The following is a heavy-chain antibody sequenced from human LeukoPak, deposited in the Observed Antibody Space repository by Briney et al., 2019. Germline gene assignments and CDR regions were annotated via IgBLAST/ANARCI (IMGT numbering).Heavy chain of an antibody. CDR3: ARDRGYCSGGSCYEGY. J-gene: IGHJ4*02. CDR2: INPSGGST. V-gene: IGHV1-46*01. Sequence: ASVKVSCKASGYTFTSYYMHWVRQAPGQGLEWMGIINPSGGSTSYAQKFQGRVTMTRDTSTSTVYIELSSLRSEDTAVYYCARDRGYCSGGSCYEGYWGQGTLVTVSS. D-gene: IGHD2-15*01. CDR1: GYTFTSYY.